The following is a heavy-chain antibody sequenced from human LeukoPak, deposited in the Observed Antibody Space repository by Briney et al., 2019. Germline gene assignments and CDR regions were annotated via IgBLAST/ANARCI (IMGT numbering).Heavy chain of an antibody. CDR1: GISVSNDY. CDR3: ARDYKADY. D-gene: IGHD1-1*01. CDR2: MSASGDET. J-gene: IGHJ4*02. Sequence: GGSLRLSCAASGISVSNDYMTWVRQAPGKGLEWVSAMSASGDETKYADSVKGRFTISRGNSKNTLFLQINRLRGDDTAVYFCARDYKADYWGQGTLVTVSS. V-gene: IGHV3-23*01.